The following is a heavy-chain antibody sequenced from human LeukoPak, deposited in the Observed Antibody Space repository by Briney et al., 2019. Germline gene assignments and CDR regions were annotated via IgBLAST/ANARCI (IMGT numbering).Heavy chain of an antibody. Sequence: SETLSLTCTVSGGSVSGYFWSWIRQLPGKGLEWIGYIYYSGSTNYNPSLKSRVTISIDTSKNQFSLNLNSVTAADTAVYYCVRMTADSNWEFPFDCWGQGTLVTVSS. D-gene: IGHD7-27*01. J-gene: IGHJ4*02. CDR3: VRMTADSNWEFPFDC. CDR1: GGSVSGYF. V-gene: IGHV4-59*02. CDR2: IYYSGST.